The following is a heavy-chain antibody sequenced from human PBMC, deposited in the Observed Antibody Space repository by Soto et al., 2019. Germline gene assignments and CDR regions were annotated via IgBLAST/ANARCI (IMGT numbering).Heavy chain of an antibody. CDR1: GFTFSNYW. CDR3: ARAGWYRFDY. D-gene: IGHD6-19*01. CDR2: INSDGTTI. J-gene: IGHJ4*02. V-gene: IGHV3-74*01. Sequence: EVQLVESGGGLVQPGGSLRLSCAASGFTFSNYWVHWVRQAPGKGLMWVSRINSDGTTINYADSVEGRFTISRDNAKNTLFLKMNSLRVEDTAVYYCARAGWYRFDYWGQGTLVTVSS.